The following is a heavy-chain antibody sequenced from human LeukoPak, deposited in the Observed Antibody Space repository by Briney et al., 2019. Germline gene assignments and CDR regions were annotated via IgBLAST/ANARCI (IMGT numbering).Heavy chain of an antibody. V-gene: IGHV3-7*03. CDR1: GFSFSDYW. J-gene: IGHJ4*02. CDR3: ARGGYISSWYWVY. D-gene: IGHD6-13*01. Sequence: GGSLRLSRAASGFSFSDYWMTWVRQAPGKALEWVANINRDGSEKYYVDSVKGRFAISRDSPKNSLYLQMNNLRAEDTATYYCARGGYISSWYWVYWGQGTLVTVSS. CDR2: INRDGSEK.